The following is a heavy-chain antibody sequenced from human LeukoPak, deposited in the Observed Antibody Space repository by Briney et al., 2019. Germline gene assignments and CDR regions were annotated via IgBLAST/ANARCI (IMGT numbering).Heavy chain of an antibody. CDR1: GFTFSSYW. CDR2: IKQDGSEK. Sequence: PGGSLRLSCAASGFTFSSYWMSWVRQAPGKGLEWVANIKQDGSEKYYVDSVKGRFTISRDNAKNSLYLQMNSLRAEGTAVYYCARDHRIAAGPDAFDIWGQGTMVTVSS. J-gene: IGHJ3*02. D-gene: IGHD6-6*01. V-gene: IGHV3-7*01. CDR3: ARDHRIAAGPDAFDI.